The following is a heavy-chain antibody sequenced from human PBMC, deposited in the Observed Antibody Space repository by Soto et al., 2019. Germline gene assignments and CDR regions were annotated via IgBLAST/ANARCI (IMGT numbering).Heavy chain of an antibody. CDR2: ISWNSGSI. J-gene: IGHJ5*02. V-gene: IGHV3-9*01. CDR3: AKDRYRFLMGTYNWFDP. D-gene: IGHD1-26*01. Sequence: LRLSCAASGFTFDDYAMHWVRQAPGKGLEWVSGISWNSGSIGYADSVKGRFTISRDNAKNSLYLQMNSLRAEDTALYYCAKDRYRFLMGTYNWFDPWGQGTLVTVSS. CDR1: GFTFDDYA.